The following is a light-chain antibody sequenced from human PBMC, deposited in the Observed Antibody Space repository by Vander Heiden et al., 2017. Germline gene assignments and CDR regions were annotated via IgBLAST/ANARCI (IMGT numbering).Light chain of an antibody. V-gene: IGLV2-14*01. CDR1: SSDVGGYNY. Sequence: QSALTPPSSVSGSPGQSITISCPGTSSDVGGYNYGSWYQQHPGKAPKLMIYDVSNRPSGVSNRFSGSKSGNTASLTISGLQAEDEADYYCSAYTSSSTSYVFGTGTKVTVL. J-gene: IGLJ1*01. CDR3: SAYTSSSTSYV. CDR2: DVS.